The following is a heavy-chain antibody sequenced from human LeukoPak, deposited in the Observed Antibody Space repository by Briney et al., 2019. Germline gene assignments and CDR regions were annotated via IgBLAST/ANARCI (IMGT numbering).Heavy chain of an antibody. Sequence: PGGSLRLSCAASGFTVSSKYMNWVRQAPGKGLVWVSRIKSDGSTNYADSVKGRFTISRDNAKNTVSLQMNSLRAEDTGVYYCARAPSEIGGYYPEYFRHWGQGTLVTVSS. J-gene: IGHJ1*01. V-gene: IGHV3-74*01. CDR1: GFTVSSKY. CDR3: ARAPSEIGGYYPEYFRH. CDR2: IKSDGST. D-gene: IGHD3-22*01.